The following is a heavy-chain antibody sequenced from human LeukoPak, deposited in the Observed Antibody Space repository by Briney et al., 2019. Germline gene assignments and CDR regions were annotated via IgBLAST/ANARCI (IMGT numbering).Heavy chain of an antibody. Sequence: PGGSLRLSCVASGFTFSNLAMGWVRQAPGKGLEWVSVISDSGGTTYYADSAKGRFTISRDNSRNTLYLQMNSLRVDDTAVYYCAKDARRYSGWYFFDHWGQGTLVTVSS. CDR3: AKDARRYSGWYFFDH. CDR1: GFTFSNLA. D-gene: IGHD6-19*01. J-gene: IGHJ4*02. CDR2: ISDSGGTT. V-gene: IGHV3-23*01.